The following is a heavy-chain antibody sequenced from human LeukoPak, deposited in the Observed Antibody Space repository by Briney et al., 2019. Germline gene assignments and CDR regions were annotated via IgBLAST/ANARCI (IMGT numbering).Heavy chain of an antibody. CDR3: AADGEYAFQV. J-gene: IGHJ3*01. CDR1: GLSFHNTW. V-gene: IGHV3-74*01. Sequence: GGSLRLSGAASGLSFHNTWMHWIRQAPGKGLVWVSRIISDGITTTYADSVKGRFTISRDNAKNTMYLQMNSLRAEDTAVYYCAADGEYAFQVWGQGTKLTVSS. D-gene: IGHD2/OR15-2a*01. CDR2: IISDGITT.